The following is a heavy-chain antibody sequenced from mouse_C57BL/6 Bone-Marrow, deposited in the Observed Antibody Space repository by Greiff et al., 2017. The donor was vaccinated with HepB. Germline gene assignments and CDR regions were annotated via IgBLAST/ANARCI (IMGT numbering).Heavy chain of an antibody. CDR2: ILPGSGST. CDR3: AKSGCDYDGYAMDY. CDR1: GYTFTGYW. J-gene: IGHJ4*01. V-gene: IGHV1-9*01. D-gene: IGHD2-4*01. Sequence: VQLQESGAELMKPGASVKLSCKATGYTFTGYWIEWVKQRPGHGLEWIGEILPGSGSTNYNEKFKGKATFTADTSSNTAYMQLSNLTTEDSAIYNSAKSGCDYDGYAMDYWGQGTSVTVSS.